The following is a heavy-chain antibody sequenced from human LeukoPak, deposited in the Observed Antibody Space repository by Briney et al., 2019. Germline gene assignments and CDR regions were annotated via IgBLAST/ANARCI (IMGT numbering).Heavy chain of an antibody. CDR2: ISGSGGST. Sequence: RGSLRLSCAASGFTFSSYAMSWVRQAPGKGLEWVSAISGSGGSTYYADSVKGRFTISRDNSKNTLYLQMNSLRAEDTAVYYCAKAAGYSGYEKLDYWGQGTLVTVSS. V-gene: IGHV3-23*01. CDR1: GFTFSSYA. J-gene: IGHJ4*02. D-gene: IGHD5-12*01. CDR3: AKAAGYSGYEKLDY.